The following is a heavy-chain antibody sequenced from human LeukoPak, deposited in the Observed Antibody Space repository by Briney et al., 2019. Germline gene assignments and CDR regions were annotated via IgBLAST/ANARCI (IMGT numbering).Heavy chain of an antibody. D-gene: IGHD2-21*01. CDR3: AQVDHDRAPYSQRGPQNWFDP. V-gene: IGHV1-69*04. Sequence: ASVKVSCKASGGTFDNTAVNWLRQAPGQGLEWMGRIFFTLGSGTYAQKLQGRIKISADRDTNTAYMELTTLTPEDTATYYCAQVDHDRAPYSQRGPQNWFDPWGQGTRVTVSS. CDR1: GGTFDNTA. CDR2: IFFTLGSG. J-gene: IGHJ5*02.